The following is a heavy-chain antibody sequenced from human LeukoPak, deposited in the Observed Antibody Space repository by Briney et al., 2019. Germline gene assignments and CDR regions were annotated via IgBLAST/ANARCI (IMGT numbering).Heavy chain of an antibody. CDR3: ASKRAMVNAFDI. J-gene: IGHJ3*02. V-gene: IGHV4-39*01. Sequence: SETLSLTCSVSGGFISSSSYYWGWIRQPPGKGLEWIGSIYYSGSTYYNPSLKSRVTISVDTSKNQFSLKLSSVTAADTAVYYCASKRAMVNAFDIWGQGTMVTVSS. D-gene: IGHD5-18*01. CDR1: GGFISSSSYY. CDR2: IYYSGST.